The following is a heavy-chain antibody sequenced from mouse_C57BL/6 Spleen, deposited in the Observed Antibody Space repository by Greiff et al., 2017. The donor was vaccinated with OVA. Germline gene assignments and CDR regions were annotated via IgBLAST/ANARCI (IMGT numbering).Heavy chain of an antibody. CDR2: IDPEDGDT. J-gene: IGHJ1*03. D-gene: IGHD1-1*01. CDR3: TSFYYYGSSSRYFDV. V-gene: IGHV14-1*01. CDR1: GFNIKDYY. Sequence: EVQRVESGAELVRPGASVKLSCTASGFNIKDYYMHWVKQRPEQGLEWIGRIDPEDGDTEYAPKFQGKATMTADTSSNTAYLQLSSLTSEDTAVYYCTSFYYYGSSSRYFDVWGTGTTVTVSS.